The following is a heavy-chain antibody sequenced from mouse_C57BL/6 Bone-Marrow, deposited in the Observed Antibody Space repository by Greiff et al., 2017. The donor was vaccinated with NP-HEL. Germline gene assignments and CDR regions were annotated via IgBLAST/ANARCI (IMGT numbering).Heavy chain of an antibody. J-gene: IGHJ2*01. V-gene: IGHV1-19*01. Sequence: VQLQQSGPVLVKPGASVTMSCKASGYTFTDYYMNWVKQSHGKSLEWIGVINPYNGGTSYNQKFKGKATLTVDKSSSTAYMELNSLTSEDSAVYYCARIGCLLYFDYWGQGTTLTVAS. CDR3: ARIGCLLYFDY. CDR2: INPYNGGT. CDR1: GYTFTDYY. D-gene: IGHD2-3*01.